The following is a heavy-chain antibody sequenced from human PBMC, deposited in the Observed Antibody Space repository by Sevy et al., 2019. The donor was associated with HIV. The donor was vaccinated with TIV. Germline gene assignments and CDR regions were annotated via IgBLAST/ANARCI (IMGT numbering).Heavy chain of an antibody. CDR1: GDSVSSNSAA. CDR2: TYYRSKWYN. CDR3: ARGGYDILTCFETDDSFDI. Sequence: QSQTLSLTCAISGDSVSSNSAAWNWIRQSPSRGLEWLGRTYYRSKWYNDYAVSVKSRITINPDTSKNQFSLQLNSVTPEDTAVYYCARGGYDILTCFETDDSFDIWGQGTMVTVSS. D-gene: IGHD3-9*01. J-gene: IGHJ3*02. V-gene: IGHV6-1*01.